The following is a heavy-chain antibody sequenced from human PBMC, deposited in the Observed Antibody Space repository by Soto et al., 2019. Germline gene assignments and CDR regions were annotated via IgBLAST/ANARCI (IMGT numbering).Heavy chain of an antibody. CDR3: ARDQEAGSFFPYYYGMDV. CDR1: GFTFSSYE. D-gene: IGHD6-13*01. J-gene: IGHJ6*02. Sequence: EVQLVESGGGLVQPGGSLRLSCATSGFTFSSYEMNWVRQAPGKGLEWVSYISSSGSTIYYADSVKGRFTISRDNAKNSLYLQMDSLRAEDTAVYYCARDQEAGSFFPYYYGMDVWGQETTVTVSS. V-gene: IGHV3-48*03. CDR2: ISSSGSTI.